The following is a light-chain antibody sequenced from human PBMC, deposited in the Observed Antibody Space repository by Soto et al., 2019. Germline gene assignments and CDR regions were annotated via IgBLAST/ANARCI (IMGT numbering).Light chain of an antibody. CDR3: QQSYSTPRT. V-gene: IGKV1-39*01. Sequence: EILMTQSPSSVSASVGDRVTITCRASQSISSYLNWYQQKPGKAPKLLIYAASTLQSGVPSRFSGSGSGTDFTLTISSLQPEDFATYYCQQSYSTPRTFGQGTKVDIK. CDR2: AAS. J-gene: IGKJ1*01. CDR1: QSISSY.